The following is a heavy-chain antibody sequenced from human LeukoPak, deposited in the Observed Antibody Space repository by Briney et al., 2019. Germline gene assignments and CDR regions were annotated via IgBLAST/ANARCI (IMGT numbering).Heavy chain of an antibody. J-gene: IGHJ3*02. Sequence: GGSLRLSCAASGFTFSSYSMNWVRQAPGKGLERVSSISSSSSYIYYADSVKGRFTISRDNAKNSLYLQMNSLRAEDTAVYYCARDRVAAAGTYAEAFDIWGQGTMVTVSS. D-gene: IGHD6-13*01. V-gene: IGHV3-21*01. CDR2: ISSSSSYI. CDR1: GFTFSSYS. CDR3: ARDRVAAAGTYAEAFDI.